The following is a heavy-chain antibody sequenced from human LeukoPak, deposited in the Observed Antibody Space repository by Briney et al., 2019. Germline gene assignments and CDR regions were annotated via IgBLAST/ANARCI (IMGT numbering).Heavy chain of an antibody. D-gene: IGHD3-10*01. J-gene: IGHJ4*02. CDR2: IDQSGTT. Sequence: SETLSLTCVVYGGSFSGYYWSWIRQPPGKGLEWIGEIDQSGTTNYNPSLKSRVTISVDTSKKQFSLTLTSMTAADTAVYYCARVPLYYFGYGYFDPWGQGTLVTVSS. V-gene: IGHV4-34*01. CDR1: GGSFSGYY. CDR3: ARVPLYYFGYGYFDP.